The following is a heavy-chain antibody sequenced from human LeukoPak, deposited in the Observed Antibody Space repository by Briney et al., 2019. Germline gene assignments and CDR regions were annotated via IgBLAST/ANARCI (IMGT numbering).Heavy chain of an antibody. CDR2: INAGNGNT. Sequence: GASVKVSCKASGYTFTSYAMHWVRQAPGQRLEWMGWINAGNGNTKYSQKFQGRVTITRDTSASTAYMELSSLRSEDTAVYSCARGTRLGYFACLAFDYWAKGTLVTVS. V-gene: IGHV1-3*01. CDR3: ARGTRLGYFACLAFDY. CDR1: GYTFTSYA. J-gene: IGHJ4*02. D-gene: IGHD3-9*01.